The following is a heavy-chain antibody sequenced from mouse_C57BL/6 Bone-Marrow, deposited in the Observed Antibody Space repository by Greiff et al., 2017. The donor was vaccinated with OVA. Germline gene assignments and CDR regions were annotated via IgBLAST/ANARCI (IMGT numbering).Heavy chain of an antibody. V-gene: IGHV1-54*01. J-gene: IGHJ3*01. D-gene: IGHD2-10*02. CDR3: ARSSITFAY. CDR1: GYAFTNYL. CDR2: INPGRGGT. Sequence: QVQLQQSGAELVRPGTSVKVSCKASGYAFTNYLIEWVKQRPGQGLEWIGVINPGRGGTNYNEKFKGKATLTADKSSSTAYMQLSSLTSEDSAVYFCARSSITFAYWGQGTLVTVSA.